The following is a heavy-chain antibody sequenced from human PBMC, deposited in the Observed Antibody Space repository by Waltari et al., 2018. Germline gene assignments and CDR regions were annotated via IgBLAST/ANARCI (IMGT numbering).Heavy chain of an antibody. CDR2: IYHSGST. D-gene: IGHD3-16*02. V-gene: IGHV4-38-2*02. J-gene: IGHJ4*02. CDR3: ARLILSVASIDY. Sequence: QVQLQESGPGLVKPSETLSLTCTVSGYSISSGYYWGWIRQPPGKGLEWIGSIYHSGSTYYNPSLKGRVTISVDTSKNQFSLKLSSVTAADTAVYYCARLILSVASIDYWGQGTLVTVSS. CDR1: GYSISSGYY.